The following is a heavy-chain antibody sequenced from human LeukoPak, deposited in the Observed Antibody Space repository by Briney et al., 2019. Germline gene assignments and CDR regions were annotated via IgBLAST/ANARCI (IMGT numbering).Heavy chain of an antibody. CDR1: GFTFSSYA. D-gene: IGHD6-19*01. J-gene: IGHJ6*02. CDR2: ISGSGGST. Sequence: GGSLRLSCAASGFTFSSYAMSWVRQAPGKGLEWVSAISGSGGSTYYADSVKGRFTISRDNSKNTLYLQMNSLRAEDTAVYYCARGLNSGWYYYYGMDVWGQGTTVTVSS. CDR3: ARGLNSGWYYYYGMDV. V-gene: IGHV3-23*01.